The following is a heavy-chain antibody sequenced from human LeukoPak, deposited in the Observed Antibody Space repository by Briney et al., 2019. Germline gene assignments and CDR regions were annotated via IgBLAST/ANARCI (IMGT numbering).Heavy chain of an antibody. J-gene: IGHJ2*01. D-gene: IGHD6-13*01. CDR3: ATARIAAARYFDL. CDR1: GFTVSSNY. CDR2: IYSGGST. Sequence: PGGSLRLSCAASGFTVSSNYMSWVRQAPGKGLEWVSVIYSGGSTYYADSVKGRFTISRDISKNTLYLQMNSLRAEDTAVYYCATARIAAARYFDLWGRGTLVTVSS. V-gene: IGHV3-53*01.